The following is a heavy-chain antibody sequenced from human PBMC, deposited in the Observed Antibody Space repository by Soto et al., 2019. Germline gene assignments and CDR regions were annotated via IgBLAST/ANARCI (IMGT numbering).Heavy chain of an antibody. V-gene: IGHV1-46*01. CDR1: GYTLTTLF. Sequence: QVQLVQSGAEVKKPGASVKGSCKASGYTLTTLFMHWVRQAPGQGLEWMGVINPGYPAGRSTTYAQTFQGRVTMTTDTSTGTVYMALSRLRSDDTDVYSCASEASVAGATTGMDVWGKGTTVTVSS. CDR3: ASEASVAGATTGMDV. J-gene: IGHJ6*04. D-gene: IGHD1-26*01. CDR2: INPGYPAGRST.